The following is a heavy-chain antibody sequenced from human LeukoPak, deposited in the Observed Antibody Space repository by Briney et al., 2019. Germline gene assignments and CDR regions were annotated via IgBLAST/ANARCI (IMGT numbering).Heavy chain of an antibody. V-gene: IGHV1-2*02. J-gene: IGHJ4*02. CDR2: INPNSGGT. CDR1: GYTFTGYY. Sequence: GASVKVSCKASGYTFTGYYIHWVRQALGQGLEWMGWINPNSGGTVYAQNFQGRVSMTRDTSITTTYMELSSLRSDDTAVYYCARLKGLFDLWGQGTLVTVSS. CDR3: ARLKGLFDL.